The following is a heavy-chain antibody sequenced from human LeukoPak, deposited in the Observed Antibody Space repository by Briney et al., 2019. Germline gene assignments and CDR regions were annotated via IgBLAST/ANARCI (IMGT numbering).Heavy chain of an antibody. CDR2: IYYSGST. V-gene: IGHV4-39*07. CDR1: GGSISSSSYY. J-gene: IGHJ2*01. D-gene: IGHD4-17*01. CDR3: ARDPPYGDYWYFDL. Sequence: SETLSLTCTVSGGSISSSSYYWGWIRQPPGKGLEWIGSIYYSGSTNYNPSLKSRVTMSVDTSKNQFSLKLSSVTAADTAVYYCARDPPYGDYWYFDLWGRGTLVTVSS.